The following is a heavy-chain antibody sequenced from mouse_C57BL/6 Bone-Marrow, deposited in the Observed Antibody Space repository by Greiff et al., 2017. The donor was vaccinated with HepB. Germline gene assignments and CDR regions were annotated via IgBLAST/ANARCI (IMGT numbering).Heavy chain of an antibody. V-gene: IGHV1-59*01. CDR2: LDPSDSYT. CDR1: GYTFTSYW. J-gene: IGHJ4*01. Sequence: VQLQQPGAELVRPGTSVKLSCKASGYTFTSYWMHWVKQRPGQGLEWIGVLDPSDSYTNYNQKFKGKATLTVDTASSTAYMQLSSLTSEDTAVYYGARPLFTTVVATQAMDDWGQGTSVTVSS. D-gene: IGHD1-1*01. CDR3: ARPLFTTVVATQAMDD.